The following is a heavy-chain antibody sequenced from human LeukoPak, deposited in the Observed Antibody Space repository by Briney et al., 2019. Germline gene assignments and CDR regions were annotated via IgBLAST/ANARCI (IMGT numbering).Heavy chain of an antibody. Sequence: GGSLRLSCAASGFTFSDYYMSWIRQAPGKGLEWVSYISSSGSTVYYADSVKGRFTISRDNAKNSLYLQMNSLRAEDTAVYYCARVNSNYAEYYYGMDVWGQGTTVTVSS. J-gene: IGHJ6*02. CDR3: ARVNSNYAEYYYGMDV. CDR2: ISSSGSTV. V-gene: IGHV3-11*01. CDR1: GFTFSDYY. D-gene: IGHD4-11*01.